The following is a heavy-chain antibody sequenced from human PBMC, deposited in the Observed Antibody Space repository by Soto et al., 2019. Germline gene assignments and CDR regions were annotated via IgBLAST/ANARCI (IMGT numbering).Heavy chain of an antibody. CDR2: ISGSGDDT. Sequence: QLLESGGGFVQPGGSLRLSCVASGFTFSNFAMAWVRQAPGEGLEWVSAISGSGDDTFYADSMKGRFTISRDNSKDTLYLQINSLRAEDTDVYYCANPIPKTGTTFGCWCQGTLVTVSS. CDR3: ANPIPKTGTTFGC. V-gene: IGHV3-23*01. CDR1: GFTFSNFA. D-gene: IGHD1-1*01. J-gene: IGHJ4*02.